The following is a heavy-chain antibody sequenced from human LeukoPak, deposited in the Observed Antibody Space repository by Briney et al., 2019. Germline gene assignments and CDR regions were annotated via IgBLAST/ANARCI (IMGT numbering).Heavy chain of an antibody. CDR2: INPNNGGT. CDR1: GYTFTGFY. Sequence: GASVKVSCKASGYTFTGFYMHWVRQAPGQGLEWMGWINPNNGGTNYAQKFQGRVTMTRDTSTSTAYMELSRLRSDDTAVYYCASGGLYTSSSWGAEDYWGQGTLVTVSS. J-gene: IGHJ4*02. D-gene: IGHD6-6*01. V-gene: IGHV1-2*02. CDR3: ASGGLYTSSSWGAEDY.